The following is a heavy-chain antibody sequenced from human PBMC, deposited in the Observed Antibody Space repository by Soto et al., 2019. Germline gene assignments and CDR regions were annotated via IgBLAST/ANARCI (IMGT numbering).Heavy chain of an antibody. CDR1: GYTFTGYY. D-gene: IGHD2-2*01. CDR3: ARGNCSSTSCSGEGYYYYGMDV. Sequence: GASVKVSCKASGYTFTGYYMHWVRQAPGQGLEWMGWINPNSGGTNYAQKFQGWVTMTRDTSISTAYMELSRLRSDDTAVYYCARGNCSSTSCSGEGYYYYGMDVWGQGTTVTVSS. CDR2: INPNSGGT. V-gene: IGHV1-2*04. J-gene: IGHJ6*02.